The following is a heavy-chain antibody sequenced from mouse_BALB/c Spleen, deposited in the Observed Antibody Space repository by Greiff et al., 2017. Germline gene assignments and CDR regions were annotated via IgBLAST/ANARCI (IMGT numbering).Heavy chain of an antibody. Sequence: EVKLVESGGGLVQPGGSRKLSCAASGFTFSSFGMHWVRQAPEKGLEWVAYISSGSSTIYYADTVKGRFTISRDNPKNTLFLQMTSLRSEDTAMYYCASRGLAMDYWGQGTSVTVSS. V-gene: IGHV5-17*02. D-gene: IGHD6-5*01. J-gene: IGHJ4*01. CDR2: ISSGSSTI. CDR1: GFTFSSFG. CDR3: ASRGLAMDY.